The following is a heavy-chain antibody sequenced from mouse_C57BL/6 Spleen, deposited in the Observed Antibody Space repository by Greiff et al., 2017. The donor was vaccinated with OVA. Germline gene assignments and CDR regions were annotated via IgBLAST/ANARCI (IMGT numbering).Heavy chain of an antibody. V-gene: IGHV5-17*01. CDR1: GFTFSDYG. Sequence: DVKLVESGGGLMKPGGSLKLSCAASGFTFSDYGMHWVRQAPEKGLEWVAYISSGSSTIYYADTVKGRFTISRDNAKNTLFLQMTSLRSEDTAMYYCATLRRGYFDYWGQGTTLTVSS. D-gene: IGHD2-12*01. CDR3: ATLRRGYFDY. CDR2: ISSGSSTI. J-gene: IGHJ2*01.